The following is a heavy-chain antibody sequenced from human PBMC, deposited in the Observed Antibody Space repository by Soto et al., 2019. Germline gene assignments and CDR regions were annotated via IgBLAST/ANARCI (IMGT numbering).Heavy chain of an antibody. D-gene: IGHD2-15*01. CDR3: ARDGSPKYGFL. V-gene: IGHV3-21*01. Sequence: GGSLRLSCVASGFTFNTYTLSWVRQAPGKGLEWVSAITSGGAHTYYADSLKGRFTISRDNAKNSLFLQMNSLTSEDTAVYYCARDGSPKYGFLWGQGTLVTVSS. CDR1: GFTFNTYT. CDR2: ITSGGAHT. J-gene: IGHJ4*02.